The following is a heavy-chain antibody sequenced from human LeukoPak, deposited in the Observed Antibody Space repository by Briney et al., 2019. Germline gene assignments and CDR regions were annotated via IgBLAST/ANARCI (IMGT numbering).Heavy chain of an antibody. CDR2: IYYSENT. V-gene: IGHV4-59*01. Sequence: PSETLSLICTVSGGSISSYYWSWIRQPPGKGLEWIVYIYYSENTNYNPSLKRRVTISVDTSKNQFSLKLSSVTAADTAMYYCARGMGGNWFDPWGQGTLVTVSS. CDR3: ARGMGGNWFDP. D-gene: IGHD2-8*01. J-gene: IGHJ5*02. CDR1: GGSISSYY.